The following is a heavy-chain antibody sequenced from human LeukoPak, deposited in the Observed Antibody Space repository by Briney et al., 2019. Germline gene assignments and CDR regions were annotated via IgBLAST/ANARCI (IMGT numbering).Heavy chain of an antibody. CDR3: ASQRGYCSSTSCNRPFDY. CDR2: IYYSGGT. CDR1: DGSFSGYY. J-gene: IGHJ4*02. D-gene: IGHD2-2*02. Sequence: PSETLSLTCAVYDGSFSGYYWSWIRQPPGKGLEWIGYIYYSGGTNYNPSLKSRVTISVDTSKNQFSLKLSSVTAADTAVYYCASQRGYCSSTSCNRPFDYWGQGTLVTVSS. V-gene: IGHV4-59*08.